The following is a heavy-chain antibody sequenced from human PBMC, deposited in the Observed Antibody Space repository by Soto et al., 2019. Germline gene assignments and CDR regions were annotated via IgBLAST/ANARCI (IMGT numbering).Heavy chain of an antibody. J-gene: IGHJ3*02. V-gene: IGHV4-30-2*01. CDR1: GGSISSGGYS. D-gene: IGHD3-9*01. Sequence: QLQLQESGSGLVKPSQTLSLTCAVSGGSISSGGYSWSWIRQPPGKGLEWIGYIYHSGSTYYNPSLKSRVPISVDRAKNQFPLKLSSVTAADTAVYYCARAPQILTGYYPDAFDILGQGKIVTGSS. CDR3: ARAPQILTGYYPDAFDI. CDR2: IYHSGST.